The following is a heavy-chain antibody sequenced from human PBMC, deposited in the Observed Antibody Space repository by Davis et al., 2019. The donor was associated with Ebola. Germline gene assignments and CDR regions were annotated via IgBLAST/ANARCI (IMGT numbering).Heavy chain of an antibody. J-gene: IGHJ4*02. D-gene: IGHD3-10*01. Sequence: GESLKIPCAASGFTFSGSGLHWVRQASGKGLEWVGRIRSKANSYATAYAASVKGRLTISRDDSKNTAYLQMNSLKTEDTAVYYCTIMVRGVDYWGQGTLVTVSS. CDR2: IRSKANSYAT. CDR1: GFTFSGSG. V-gene: IGHV3-73*01. CDR3: TIMVRGVDY.